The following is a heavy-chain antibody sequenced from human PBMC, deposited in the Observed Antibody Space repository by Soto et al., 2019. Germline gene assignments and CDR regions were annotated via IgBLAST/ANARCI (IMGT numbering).Heavy chain of an antibody. D-gene: IGHD2-8*01. J-gene: IGHJ6*02. Sequence: GTSVEFNCKDSGYSFTDYHIHWVRQAPGQGLEWLGRINPKSGGTSTAQKFQGWVTMTTDTSISTASMELTRLTSDDTAIYYCARGDSTDCSNGVCSFFYNHDMDVWGQGTTGTGSS. CDR3: ARGDSTDCSNGVCSFFYNHDMDV. CDR2: INPKSGGT. V-gene: IGHV1-2*04. CDR1: GYSFTDYH.